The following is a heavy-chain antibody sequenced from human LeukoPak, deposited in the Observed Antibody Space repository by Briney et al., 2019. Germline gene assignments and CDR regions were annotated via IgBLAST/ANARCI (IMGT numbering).Heavy chain of an antibody. CDR1: GYTFSGHY. Sequence: ASVKVSCKASGYTFSGHYMHWVRQAPGQGLEWMGWIYPNSGGTNYAQKFQGRVTMTRDTSISTAYMELRRLKSDDTAIHYCARVVGFGDYPFDYWGQGTLVTVSS. CDR2: IYPNSGGT. V-gene: IGHV1-2*02. D-gene: IGHD4-17*01. J-gene: IGHJ4*02. CDR3: ARVVGFGDYPFDY.